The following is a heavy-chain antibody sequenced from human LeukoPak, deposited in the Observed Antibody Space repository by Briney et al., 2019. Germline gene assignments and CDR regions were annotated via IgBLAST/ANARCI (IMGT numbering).Heavy chain of an antibody. CDR3: ARVVGLTGYSSNWYSGYYYYMDV. J-gene: IGHJ6*03. D-gene: IGHD6-13*01. CDR2: IIPIFGTT. Sequence: SVKVSCKTSGGTFSSYAITWVRQTPGQGLEWMGGIIPIFGTTNYAQKFQDRVTITADKSTSTAYMRLSSLRSEDTAVYYCARVVGLTGYSSNWYSGYYYYMDVWGKGTTVTVSS. V-gene: IGHV1-69*06. CDR1: GGTFSSYA.